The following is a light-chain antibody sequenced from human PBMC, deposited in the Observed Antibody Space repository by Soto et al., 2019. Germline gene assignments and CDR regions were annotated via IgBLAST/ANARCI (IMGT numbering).Light chain of an antibody. CDR2: EVS. CDR3: SSYTSSRTLDV. CDR1: SSDVGGYNY. Sequence: QSVLTQPASVSGSPGQSITISCTGTSSDVGGYNYVSWYQQHPGKAPKLMIYEVSNRPSGVSNRFSGSKSGNTASLTISGLQAEDEADYYCSSYTSSRTLDVFGTGTKLTVL. V-gene: IGLV2-14*01. J-gene: IGLJ1*01.